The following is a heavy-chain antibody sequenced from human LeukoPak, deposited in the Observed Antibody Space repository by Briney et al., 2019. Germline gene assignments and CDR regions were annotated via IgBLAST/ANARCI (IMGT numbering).Heavy chain of an antibody. V-gene: IGHV3-23*01. D-gene: IGHD6-19*01. CDR1: GFAFSSYA. Sequence: PGGSLRLSCVASGFAFSSYAMSWVRQAPGKGLEWVSAITGSGDPTYYADSVKGRFSISKDISKNTLYLQMNSLRAEDTAVYYCTKDRLSSGWYNYFDPWGQGTLVTVSS. CDR2: ITGSGDPT. J-gene: IGHJ5*02. CDR3: TKDRLSSGWYNYFDP.